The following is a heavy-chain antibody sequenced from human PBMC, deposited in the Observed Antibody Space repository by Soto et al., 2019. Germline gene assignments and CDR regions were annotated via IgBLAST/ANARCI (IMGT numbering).Heavy chain of an antibody. D-gene: IGHD5-12*01. CDR1: GGSFSGYY. J-gene: IGHJ4*02. CDR2: INHSGST. V-gene: IGHV4-34*01. CDR3: ARKKWLHYDY. Sequence: SETLSLTCAVYGGSFSGYYWSWIRQPPGKGLEWIGEINHSGSTNYNPSLKSRVTISVDTSKNQFSLKLSSVTAADMAVYYCARKKWLHYDYWGQGTLVTVSS.